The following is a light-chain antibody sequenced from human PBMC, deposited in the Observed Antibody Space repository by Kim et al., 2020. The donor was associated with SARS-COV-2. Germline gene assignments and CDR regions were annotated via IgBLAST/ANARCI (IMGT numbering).Light chain of an antibody. CDR3: NSRDSSGNHVV. Sequence: SSELTQDPAVSVALGQTVRITCQGDSLRRYYATWYQQKPRQAPLLVIYGKNNRPSGIPDRFSGSSSGNTASLTITGAQAEDEADYYCNSRDSSGNHVVFGGGTKVTVL. CDR2: GKN. CDR1: SLRRYY. V-gene: IGLV3-19*01. J-gene: IGLJ2*01.